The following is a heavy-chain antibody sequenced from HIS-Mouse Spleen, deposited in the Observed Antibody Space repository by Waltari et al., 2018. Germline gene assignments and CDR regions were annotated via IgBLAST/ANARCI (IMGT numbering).Heavy chain of an antibody. Sequence: QLQLQESGPGLVKPSETLSLTCTVSGGSISSSSYYGRWIRQPPGKGLEWIGSIYYSGSTYYNPSLKSRVTISVDTSKNQFSLKLSSVTAADTAVYYCAREIPYSSSWYDWYFDLWGRGTLVTVSS. CDR1: GGSISSSSYY. CDR3: AREIPYSSSWYDWYFDL. J-gene: IGHJ2*01. V-gene: IGHV4-39*07. CDR2: IYYSGST. D-gene: IGHD6-13*01.